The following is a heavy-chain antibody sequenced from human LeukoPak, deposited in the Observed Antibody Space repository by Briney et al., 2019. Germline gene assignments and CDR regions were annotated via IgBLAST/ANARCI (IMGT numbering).Heavy chain of an antibody. D-gene: IGHD2-2*01. CDR3: ASVNRYCSSTSCRYRGKYYYYYMDV. J-gene: IGHJ6*03. V-gene: IGHV4-34*01. Sequence: SETLSLXCAVYGGSFSGYYWSWIRQPPGKGLEWIGEINHSGSTNYNPSLKSRVTISVDTSKNQFSLKLSSVTAADTAVYYCASVNRYCSSTSCRYRGKYYYYYMDVWGKGTTVTVSS. CDR2: INHSGST. CDR1: GGSFSGYY.